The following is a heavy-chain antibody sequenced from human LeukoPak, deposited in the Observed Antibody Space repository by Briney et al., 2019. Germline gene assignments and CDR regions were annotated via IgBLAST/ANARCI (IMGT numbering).Heavy chain of an antibody. CDR1: GFTFSSYG. D-gene: IGHD2-15*01. J-gene: IGHJ5*02. Sequence: PGGSLRLSCAASGFTFSSYGMHWVRQAPGKGLEWVAVIWYDGSNKYYADSVKGRFTISRDNSENTLYLQMNSLRAEDTAVYYCARDQRVVVAATGWFDPWGQGTLVTVSS. CDR3: ARDQRVVVAATGWFDP. CDR2: IWYDGSNK. V-gene: IGHV3-33*01.